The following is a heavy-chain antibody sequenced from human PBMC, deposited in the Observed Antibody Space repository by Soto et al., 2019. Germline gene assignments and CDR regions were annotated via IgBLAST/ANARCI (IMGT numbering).Heavy chain of an antibody. V-gene: IGHV3-33*01. CDR3: ARKSSSWQSSFDY. Sequence: PGGSLRLSCAASGFTFSSYGMHWVRQAPGKGLEWVAVIWYDGSDKYYADSVKGRFTISRDNSKNTLYLQMNSLRAEDTAVYYCARKSSSWQSSFDYWGQGTLVTVSS. CDR2: IWYDGSDK. J-gene: IGHJ4*02. D-gene: IGHD6-13*01. CDR1: GFTFSSYG.